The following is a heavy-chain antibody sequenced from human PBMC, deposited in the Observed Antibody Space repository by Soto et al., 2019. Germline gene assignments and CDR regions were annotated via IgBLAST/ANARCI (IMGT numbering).Heavy chain of an antibody. CDR2: ISPYNGDT. CDR1: DYTFTTSG. J-gene: IGHJ4*02. D-gene: IGHD3-9*01. Sequence: QVQLVQSGGEMKKPGASVKVSCKASDYTFTTSGITWVRQAPGQGLEWMGWISPYNGDTNYAHKFRGRVTMTTDTSTSTAYMELRSLESDDTAVYYCATNTTIFPDYWGQGTLVTVSS. V-gene: IGHV1-18*01. CDR3: ATNTTIFPDY.